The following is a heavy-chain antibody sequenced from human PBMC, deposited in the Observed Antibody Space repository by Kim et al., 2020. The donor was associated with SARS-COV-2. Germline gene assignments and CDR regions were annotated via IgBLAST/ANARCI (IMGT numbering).Heavy chain of an antibody. CDR3: ARNERGLWFRELWDEYYYYYYMDV. Sequence: GGSLRLSCAASGFTVSSNYMSWVRQAPGKGLEWVSVIYSGGSTYYADSVKGRFTISRDNSKNTLYLQMNSLRAEDTAVYYCARNERGLWFRELWDEYYYYYYMDVWGKGTTVTVSS. D-gene: IGHD3-10*01. V-gene: IGHV3-53*01. J-gene: IGHJ6*03. CDR1: GFTVSSNY. CDR2: IYSGGST.